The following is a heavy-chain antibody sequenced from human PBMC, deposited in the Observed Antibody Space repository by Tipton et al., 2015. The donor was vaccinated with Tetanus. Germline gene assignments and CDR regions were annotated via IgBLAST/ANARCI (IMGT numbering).Heavy chain of an antibody. Sequence: TLSLTCAVSGASVTSGDWSWIRQPPGKGLEWLGYIYKSGGSNYNPSLKSRATISADASKNQFSLKLRSVTTADTAVYYCARGQDEYKCGNYWGQGILVTVSS. D-gene: IGHD5-24*01. CDR2: IYKSGGS. CDR1: GASVTSGD. V-gene: IGHV4-59*02. J-gene: IGHJ4*02. CDR3: ARGQDEYKCGNY.